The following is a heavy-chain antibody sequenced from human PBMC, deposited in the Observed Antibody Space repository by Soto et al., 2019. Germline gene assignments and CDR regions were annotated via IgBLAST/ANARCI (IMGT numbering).Heavy chain of an antibody. Sequence: QITLKESGPTLVKPTQTLTLTCTFSGFSLTTSGVCVGWIRQPPGKALEWLAVIHWDDDKRYSPSLTSRLTPTXXTSRNQVVLTMTNMDPVDTATYYCAYSRVAVGLSYWGQGTLVTVSS. CDR1: GFSLTTSGVC. CDR3: AYSRVAVGLSY. D-gene: IGHD1-26*01. V-gene: IGHV2-5*02. CDR2: IHWDDDK. J-gene: IGHJ4*02.